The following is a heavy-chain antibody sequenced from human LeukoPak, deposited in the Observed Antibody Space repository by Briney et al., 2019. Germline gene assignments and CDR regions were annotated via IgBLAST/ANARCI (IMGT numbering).Heavy chain of an antibody. V-gene: IGHV4-39*01. CDR3: ARLSSSSWYGVWHSGDYYYYMDV. CDR2: IYYSGST. D-gene: IGHD6-13*01. CDR1: GGSISSSSYY. Sequence: KPSETLSLTCTVSGGSISSSSYYWGWIRQPPGEGLEWIGSIYYSGSTYYNPSLKSRVTISVDTSKNQFSLKLSSVTAADTAVYYCARLSSSSWYGVWHSGDYYYYMDVWGKGTTVTISS. J-gene: IGHJ6*03.